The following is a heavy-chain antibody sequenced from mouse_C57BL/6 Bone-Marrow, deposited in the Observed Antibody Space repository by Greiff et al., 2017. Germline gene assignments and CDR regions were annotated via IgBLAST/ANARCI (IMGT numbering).Heavy chain of an antibody. Sequence: VQLQQSGPELVKPGASVKISCKASGYAFSSSWMNWVKQRPGKGLEWVGRLYPGDGDTNYHGTFKGKATLTAAKSSSTAYLQISSLTSEDSAVDVGASPLLYCNGSSWAYWGKGTLVTVSA. CDR3: ASPLLYCNGSSWAY. CDR2: LYPGDGDT. V-gene: IGHV1-82*01. CDR1: GYAFSSSW. D-gene: IGHD1-1*01. J-gene: IGHJ3*01.